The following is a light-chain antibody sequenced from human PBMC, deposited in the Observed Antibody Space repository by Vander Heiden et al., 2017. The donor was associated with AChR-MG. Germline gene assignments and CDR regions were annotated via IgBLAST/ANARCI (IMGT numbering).Light chain of an antibody. V-gene: IGKV1-27*01. CDR2: AAS. CDR1: RVISNF. CDR3: QKYSSGPWT. J-gene: IGKJ1*01. Sequence: IQNIQCPYSPSASVGDRGTMTRRAGRVISNFLAWYQKKPGKVPKLLIYAASTLPSGVPSRFSGSGSGTDFTLTITSLQPEDVATYYCQKYSSGPWTFGQGTKV.